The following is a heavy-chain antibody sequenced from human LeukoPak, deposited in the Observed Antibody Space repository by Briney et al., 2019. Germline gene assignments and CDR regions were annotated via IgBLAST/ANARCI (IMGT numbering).Heavy chain of an antibody. CDR1: GFTFSSYA. D-gene: IGHD6-19*01. V-gene: IGHV3-30*04. J-gene: IGHJ4*02. CDR3: ARAPYSSGWYYCDY. CDR2: ISYDGSTR. Sequence: PGRSLRLSCAASGFTFSSYAMHWVRQAPGKGLEWVALISYDGSTRDYVDSEKGRFTTSRDNSINTLYLQMDSLRPEDTAVYYCARAPYSSGWYYCDYWGQGTLVTVSS.